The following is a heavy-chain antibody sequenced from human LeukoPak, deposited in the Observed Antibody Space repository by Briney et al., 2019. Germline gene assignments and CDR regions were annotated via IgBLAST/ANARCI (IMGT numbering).Heavy chain of an antibody. V-gene: IGHV3-33*01. CDR3: ARGIIILRTWSASFDS. J-gene: IGHJ4*02. CDR1: VYSFSTYA. CDR2: IWFYGSHQ. Sequence: SLRLSCVQSVYSFSTYAMHWARQTPGKGPEWVAIIWFYGSHQYYGDSVKGRFSVSRDNSKNTLYLEMNSLRAEDTAVYYCARGIIILRTWSASFDSWGQGSLVTVSS. D-gene: IGHD3-16*02.